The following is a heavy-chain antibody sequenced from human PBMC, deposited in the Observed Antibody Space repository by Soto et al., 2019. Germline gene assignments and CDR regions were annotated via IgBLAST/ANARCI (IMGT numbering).Heavy chain of an antibody. Sequence: GSLRLSCAASGYTFSHYWMHWVRQPPGKGLEWIGEIYHSGSTNYNPSLKSRVTISVDKSKNQFSLKLSSVTAADTAVYYCARRGYSGYDPTYYYYGMDVWGQGTTVTVSS. D-gene: IGHD5-12*01. V-gene: IGHV4-4*02. CDR1: GYTFSHYW. CDR2: IYHSGST. J-gene: IGHJ6*02. CDR3: ARRGYSGYDPTYYYYGMDV.